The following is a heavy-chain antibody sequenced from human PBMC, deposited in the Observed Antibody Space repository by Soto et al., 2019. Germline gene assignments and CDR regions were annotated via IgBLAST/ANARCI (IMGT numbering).Heavy chain of an antibody. J-gene: IGHJ4*02. Sequence: SVKVSCKASGYTFTGYYIYWVRQAPGQGLEWMGWINPNSGGTNYAQKFQGWVTMTRDTSISTAYMELSRLSSDDTAVYYCARYNYDRSGFYDYWGQGTRVTVSS. CDR3: ARYNYDRSGFYDY. V-gene: IGHV1-2*04. CDR2: INPNSGGT. CDR1: GYTFTGYY. D-gene: IGHD3-22*01.